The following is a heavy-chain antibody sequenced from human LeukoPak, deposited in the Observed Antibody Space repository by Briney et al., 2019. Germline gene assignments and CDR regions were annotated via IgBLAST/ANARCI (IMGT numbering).Heavy chain of an antibody. V-gene: IGHV3-74*01. CDR1: GFTFSTYC. Sequence: GGSLRLSCAASGFTFSTYCMHWVRQAPEKGPMWVSRICPDGTVTNYADSVKARFIISRDNARNTVYLQMNSLRVEDTAVYYCVRDFRSPDYWGQGTLVTVSS. J-gene: IGHJ4*02. CDR3: VRDFRSPDY. CDR2: ICPDGTVT.